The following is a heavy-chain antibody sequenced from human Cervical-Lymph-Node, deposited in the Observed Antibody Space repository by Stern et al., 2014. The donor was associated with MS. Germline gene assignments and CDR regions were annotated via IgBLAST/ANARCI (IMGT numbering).Heavy chain of an antibody. D-gene: IGHD1-1*01. CDR1: GYTFTNTG. CDR2: VSTYNGNT. V-gene: IGHV1-18*01. Sequence: VQLEESGAEVKKPGASVKVSCKASGYTFTNTGINWVRLAPGQGPEWLAWVSTYNGNTKYAQNLRGRVTMTTDTSTSTAYMELRSLRSDDTAVYYCARGDDKTSYDYWGQGTLVTVSS. CDR3: ARGDDKTSYDY. J-gene: IGHJ4*02.